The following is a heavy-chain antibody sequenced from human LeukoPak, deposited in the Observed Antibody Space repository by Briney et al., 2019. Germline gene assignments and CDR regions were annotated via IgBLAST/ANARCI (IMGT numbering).Heavy chain of an antibody. J-gene: IGHJ4*02. CDR3: AKSTDSSGWYGGFDY. Sequence: PGGSLRLSCAASGFTFNSYAMSWVRQAPGKGLEWVSAISYSGGTIYYADSVKGRFIISRDNSKNTLYLQMNSLRAEDTAVYYCAKSTDSSGWYGGFDYWGQGTLVTVSS. CDR2: ISYSGGTI. V-gene: IGHV3-23*01. D-gene: IGHD6-19*01. CDR1: GFTFNSYA.